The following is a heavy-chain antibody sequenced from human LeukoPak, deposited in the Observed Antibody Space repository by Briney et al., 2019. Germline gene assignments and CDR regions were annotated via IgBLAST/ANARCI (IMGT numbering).Heavy chain of an antibody. Sequence: GSLRLSCAASGFTFSSSAMSWIRQPAGKGLEWIGRIYTSGSTNYNPSLKSRVTMSVDTSKNQFSLKLSSVTAADTAVYYCARSNYGSGSYSGYYYYYMDAWGKGTTVTISS. D-gene: IGHD3-10*01. CDR2: IYTSGST. J-gene: IGHJ6*03. CDR1: GFTFSSSA. V-gene: IGHV4-4*07. CDR3: ARSNYGSGSYSGYYYYYMDA.